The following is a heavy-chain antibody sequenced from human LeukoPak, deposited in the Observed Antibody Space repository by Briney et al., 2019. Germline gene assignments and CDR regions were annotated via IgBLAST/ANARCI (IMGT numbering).Heavy chain of an antibody. J-gene: IGHJ4*02. CDR1: GGSISSGGYS. D-gene: IGHD4-11*01. CDR3: ATYDYSDYIVDY. V-gene: IGHV4-30-4*07. Sequence: SETLSLTCAVSGGSISSGGYSWSWIRQPPGKGLEWIGYIYYSGSAYYNPSLKSRVTISVDTSKNQFSLKLSSVTAADTAVYFCATYDYSDYIVDYWGQGTLVTVSS. CDR2: IYYSGSA.